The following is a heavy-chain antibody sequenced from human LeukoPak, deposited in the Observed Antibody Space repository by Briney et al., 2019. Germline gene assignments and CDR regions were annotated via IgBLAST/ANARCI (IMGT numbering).Heavy chain of an antibody. CDR2: INPEDGET. V-gene: IGHV1-24*01. D-gene: IGHD1-26*01. J-gene: IGHJ4*02. Sequence: GASVKLSCKVSGHTLTDLSTHWVRQAPGRGLEWMGGINPEDGETIYAQKFQGRVTMTEDTSTDTAYMELSSLRSEDTAVYYCATGGIYSLLDYWGQGTLVTVSS. CDR1: GHTLTDLS. CDR3: ATGGIYSLLDY.